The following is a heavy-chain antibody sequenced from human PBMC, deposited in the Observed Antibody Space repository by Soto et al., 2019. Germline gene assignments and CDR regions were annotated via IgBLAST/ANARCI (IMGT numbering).Heavy chain of an antibody. V-gene: IGHV3-23*01. J-gene: IGHJ6*03. CDR3: AKVKSEGPYYYYMDV. CDR1: GFTFSSYA. CDR2: ISGSGGST. Sequence: GSLRLSCAASGFTFSSYAMSWVRQAPGKGLEWVSAISGSGGSTYYADSVKGRFTISRDNSKNTLYLQMNSLRAEDTAVYYCAKVKSEGPYYYYMDVWGKGTTVTVSS.